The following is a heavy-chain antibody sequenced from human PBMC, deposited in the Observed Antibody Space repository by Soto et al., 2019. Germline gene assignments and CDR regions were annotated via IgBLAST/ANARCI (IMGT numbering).Heavy chain of an antibody. J-gene: IGHJ5*02. D-gene: IGHD6-13*01. CDR1: GGSISSSNW. Sequence: PSETLSLTCAVSGGSISSSNWWSWVRQPPGKGLEWIGEIYHSGSTNYNPSLKSRVTISVDKSKNQFSLKLSSVTAADTAVYYCARGLIAAAGPPFDNWFDPWGQGTLVTVSS. CDR3: ARGLIAAAGPPFDNWFDP. V-gene: IGHV4-4*02. CDR2: IYHSGST.